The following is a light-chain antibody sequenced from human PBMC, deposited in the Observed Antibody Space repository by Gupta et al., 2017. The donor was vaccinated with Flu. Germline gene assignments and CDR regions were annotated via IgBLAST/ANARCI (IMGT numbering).Light chain of an antibody. V-gene: IGKV1-5*03. CDR1: QTIFSW. Sequence: DIQMTQPPSTLSASVGDRVTITCRASQTIFSWLAWYQQKPGKAPKLLIYKASTLQSGVPSRFSGSGSGTEFTLTISSLQPDDLATYYCQQDNSYWTFGQGTKVEIK. CDR2: KAS. J-gene: IGKJ1*01. CDR3: QQDNSYWT.